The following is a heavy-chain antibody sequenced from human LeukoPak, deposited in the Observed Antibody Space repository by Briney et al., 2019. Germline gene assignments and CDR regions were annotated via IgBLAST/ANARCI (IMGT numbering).Heavy chain of an antibody. CDR2: IYYSGST. J-gene: IGHJ4*02. Sequence: SETLSLTCTVSGGTISSYYWSWIRQPPGKGLEWIGYIYYSGSTNYNPSLKSRVTISVDTSKNQFSLKLSSVTAADTAVYYCATLNVIVGVTAVSDYWGQGTLVTVSS. D-gene: IGHD2-21*02. CDR1: GGTISSYY. CDR3: ATLNVIVGVTAVSDY. V-gene: IGHV4-59*08.